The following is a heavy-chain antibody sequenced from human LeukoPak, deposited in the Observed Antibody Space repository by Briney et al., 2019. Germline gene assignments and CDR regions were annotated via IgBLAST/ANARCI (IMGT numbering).Heavy chain of an antibody. J-gene: IGHJ5*02. Sequence: PSETLSLTCTVSGGSISSYYWSWIRQPPGKGLEWIGYIYYSGGTNYNPSLKSRVTISVDTSKNQFSLKLSSVTAADTAVYYCARDRSLYRWFDPWGQGTLVTVSS. CDR1: GGSISSYY. CDR3: ARDRSLYRWFDP. V-gene: IGHV4-59*01. CDR2: IYYSGGT. D-gene: IGHD5/OR15-5a*01.